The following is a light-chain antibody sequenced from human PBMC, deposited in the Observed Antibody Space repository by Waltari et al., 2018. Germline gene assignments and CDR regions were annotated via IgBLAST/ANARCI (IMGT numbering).Light chain of an antibody. Sequence: DIQMTPSPTSLSASVGDRVTITCRASQSISSDLIWYQQKPGKAPKLLIYAASSLQSGVPSRFSGSGSGTDFTLTISSLQPEDFATYYCQQSYSTPRYTFGQGTKLEIK. V-gene: IGKV1-39*01. CDR3: QQSYSTPRYT. J-gene: IGKJ2*01. CDR1: QSISSD. CDR2: AAS.